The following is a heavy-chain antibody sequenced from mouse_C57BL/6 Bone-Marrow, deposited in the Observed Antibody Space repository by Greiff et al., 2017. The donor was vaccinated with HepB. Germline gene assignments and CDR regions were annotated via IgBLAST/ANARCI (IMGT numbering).Heavy chain of an antibody. CDR3: ARSDGYSYYFDY. D-gene: IGHD2-3*01. CDR1: GYTFTSYG. CDR2: IYPRSGNT. Sequence: QVQLKESGAELARPGASVKLSCKASGYTFTSYGISWVKQRTGQGLEWIGEIYPRSGNTYYNEKFKGKATLTADKSSSTAYMELRSLTSEDSAVYFCARSDGYSYYFDYWGQGTTLTVSS. J-gene: IGHJ2*01. V-gene: IGHV1-81*01.